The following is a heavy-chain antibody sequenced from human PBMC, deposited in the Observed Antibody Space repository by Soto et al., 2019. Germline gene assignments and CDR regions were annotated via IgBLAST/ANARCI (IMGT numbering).Heavy chain of an antibody. Sequence: GGSLRLSCAASGFTFISYAMHWVRQAPGKGLEWVAVISYDGSKKYYADSVKGRFTISRDNSKSTLYLQMNSLRPEDTAVYYCARLLRNIAVAGPLDYWGQGTLVTVSS. V-gene: IGHV3-30-3*01. CDR2: ISYDGSKK. D-gene: IGHD6-19*01. CDR3: ARLLRNIAVAGPLDY. J-gene: IGHJ4*02. CDR1: GFTFISYA.